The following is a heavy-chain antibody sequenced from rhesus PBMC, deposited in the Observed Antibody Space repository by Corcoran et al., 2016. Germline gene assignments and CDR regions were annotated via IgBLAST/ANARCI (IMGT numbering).Heavy chain of an antibody. CDR1: GYSISSGYG. CDR3: ARRERSSGWANDAFDF. Sequence: QVQLQESGPGLVKPSETLSLTCAVSGYSISSGYGWGWIRQPPGKGLEWIGQIYGGSGSTYYHRAPEAQGTDSKGTSRTQFCRKLSSGTAADTAVYYCARRERSSGWANDAFDFWGQRLRVTVSS. J-gene: IGHJ3*01. D-gene: IGHD6-31*01. V-gene: IGHV4-127*01. CDR2: IYGGSGST.